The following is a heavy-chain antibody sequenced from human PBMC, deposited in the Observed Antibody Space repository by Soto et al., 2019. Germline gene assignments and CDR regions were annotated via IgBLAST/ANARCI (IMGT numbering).Heavy chain of an antibody. Sequence: EVQLLESGGGLVQPGGSLRLSCADSGFTFGSYAMSWVRQAPGKGLEWVSAVTGSGGSTYYADSVKGRFTISRDNSKNTLYLQMNSLRAEDTAVYYCARSSFGINPASPEDSSGPRDYWGQGTLVTVSS. CDR2: VTGSGGST. CDR3: ARSSFGINPASPEDSSGPRDY. J-gene: IGHJ4*02. V-gene: IGHV3-23*01. D-gene: IGHD3-22*01. CDR1: GFTFGSYA.